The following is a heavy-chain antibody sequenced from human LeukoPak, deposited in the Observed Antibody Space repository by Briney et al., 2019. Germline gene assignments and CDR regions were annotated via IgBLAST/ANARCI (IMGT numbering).Heavy chain of an antibody. CDR1: GYTFTGYY. Sequence: ASVKVSCKASGYTFTGYYMHWERQAPGQGPEWMGWINPNSGGTNYAQKFQGRVTMTRDTSISTAYMELSRLRSDDTAVYYCAREDADGYNYSDYWGQGTLVTVSS. CDR3: AREDADGYNYSDY. CDR2: INPNSGGT. J-gene: IGHJ4*02. V-gene: IGHV1-2*02. D-gene: IGHD5-24*01.